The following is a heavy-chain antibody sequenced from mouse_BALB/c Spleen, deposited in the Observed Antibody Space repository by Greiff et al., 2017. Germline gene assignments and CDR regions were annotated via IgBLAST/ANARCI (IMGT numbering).Heavy chain of an antibody. J-gene: IGHJ3*01. CDR2: ISDGGSYT. V-gene: IGHV5-4*02. CDR3: ARESRREAWFAY. Sequence: EVKLMESGGGLVKPGGSLKLSCAASGFTFSDYYMYWVRQTPEKRLEWVATISDGGSYTYYPDSVKGRFTISRDNAKNNLYLQMSSLKSEDTAMYYCARESRREAWFAYWGQGTLVTVAA. CDR1: GFTFSDYY.